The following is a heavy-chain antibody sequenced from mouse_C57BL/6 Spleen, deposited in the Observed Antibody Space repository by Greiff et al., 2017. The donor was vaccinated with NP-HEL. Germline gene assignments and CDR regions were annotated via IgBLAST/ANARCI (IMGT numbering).Heavy chain of an antibody. CDR1: GYSITSGYY. D-gene: IGHD5-1*01. CDR3: AREREFTYYFDY. Sequence: VQLKESGPGLVKPSQSLSLTCSVTGYSITSGYYWNWIRQFPGNKLEWMGYISYDGSNNYNPSLKNRISITRDTSKNQFFLKLNSVTTEDTATYYCAREREFTYYFDYWGQGTTLTVSS. J-gene: IGHJ2*01. V-gene: IGHV3-6*01. CDR2: ISYDGSN.